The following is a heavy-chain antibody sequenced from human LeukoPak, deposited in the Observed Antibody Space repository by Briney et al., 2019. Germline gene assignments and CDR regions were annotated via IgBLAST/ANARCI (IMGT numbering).Heavy chain of an antibody. Sequence: GGSLRLSCAASGFTFSSYAMHWVRQAPGKGLEWVAVISYDGSNKYYADSVKGRFTISRDNSKNTLYLQMNSLRAEDTAVYYCARDPPYCSGGSCYPPRAWFDPWGQGTLVTVSS. CDR3: ARDPPYCSGGSCYPPRAWFDP. CDR2: ISYDGSNK. J-gene: IGHJ5*02. V-gene: IGHV3-30*04. D-gene: IGHD2-15*01. CDR1: GFTFSSYA.